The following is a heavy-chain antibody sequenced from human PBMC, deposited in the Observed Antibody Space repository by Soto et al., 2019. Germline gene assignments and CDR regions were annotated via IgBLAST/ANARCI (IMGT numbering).Heavy chain of an antibody. CDR1: GFTFDDYA. D-gene: IGHD3-22*01. Sequence: PGGSLRLSCAASGFTFDDYAMSWVRQAPGKGLEWVSVIYSGGSTYYADSVKGRFTISRDNSKNTLYLQMNSLRAEDTAVYYCARLWDSSGYYKDYWGQGTLVTVS. V-gene: IGHV3-66*04. CDR3: ARLWDSSGYYKDY. CDR2: IYSGGST. J-gene: IGHJ4*02.